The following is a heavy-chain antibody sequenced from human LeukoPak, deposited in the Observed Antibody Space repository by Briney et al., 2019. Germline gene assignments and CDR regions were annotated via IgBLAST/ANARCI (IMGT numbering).Heavy chain of an antibody. D-gene: IGHD6-13*01. V-gene: IGHV3-48*04. CDR1: GFTFSSYG. CDR2: ISSSGSTI. Sequence: PGRSLRLSCAASGFTFSSYGMHWVRQAPGKGLEWVSYISSSGSTIYYADSVKGRFTISRDNAKNSLYLQMNSLRAEDTAVYYCARDGGPGYSSSWYLYWGQGTLVTVSS. CDR3: ARDGGPGYSSSWYLY. J-gene: IGHJ4*02.